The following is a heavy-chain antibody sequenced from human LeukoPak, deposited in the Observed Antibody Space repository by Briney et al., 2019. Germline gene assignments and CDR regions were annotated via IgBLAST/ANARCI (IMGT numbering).Heavy chain of an antibody. CDR1: GFTFSTYA. J-gene: IGHJ4*02. CDR2: IRQDGTEK. Sequence: GGSLRLSCAASGFTFSTYAMTWVRQAPGKGLEWVGNIRQDGTEKYYVDSVRGRFTISRDNTENSLYLQINSLRAEDTAMYYCARDVFDYWGQGTLVTVSS. CDR3: ARDVFDY. V-gene: IGHV3-7*01.